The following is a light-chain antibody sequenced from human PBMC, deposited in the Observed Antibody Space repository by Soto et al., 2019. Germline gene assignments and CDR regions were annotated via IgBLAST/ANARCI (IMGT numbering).Light chain of an antibody. J-gene: IGKJ1*01. CDR2: GAS. CDR1: QSVSRN. CDR3: QQHNNWPPVT. V-gene: IGKV3-15*01. Sequence: EIVMTQSPATLSVSPGERATLSFRASQSVSRNIAWYQQKPGQAPRLLIYGASTRATGIPDRFSGSGSGTEFTLTISSLQSEDFAVYYCQQHNNWPPVTFGQGTKVEI.